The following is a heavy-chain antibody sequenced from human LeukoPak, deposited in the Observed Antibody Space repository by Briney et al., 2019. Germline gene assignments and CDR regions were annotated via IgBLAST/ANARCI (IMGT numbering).Heavy chain of an antibody. CDR3: ARGEATGGYFDY. CDR2: IKQDGSET. Sequence: SGGSLRLSCAASGFTLSNYWMSWVRQAPGKGLEWVANIKQDGSETYYVDSVRGRFTFSRDNAKNSLYLQMNSLRAEDTAVYYCARGEATGGYFDYWGQGTLVTVSS. V-gene: IGHV3-7*01. J-gene: IGHJ4*02. CDR1: GFTLSNYW. D-gene: IGHD1-26*01.